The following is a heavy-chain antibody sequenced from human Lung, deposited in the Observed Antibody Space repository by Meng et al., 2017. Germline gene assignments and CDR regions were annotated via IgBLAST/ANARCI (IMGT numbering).Heavy chain of an antibody. CDR2: INHSGST. CDR3: ARGPTTMAHDFDY. V-gene: IGHV4-34*01. J-gene: IGHJ4*02. CDR1: GGSFSDYY. D-gene: IGHD4-11*01. Sequence: QGQLQQWGAGRVKPLETLSLTCVVSGGSFSDYYWRWIRQPPGKGLEWIGEINHSGSTNYNPSLESRATISVDTSQNNLSLKLSSVTAADSAVYYCARGPTTMAHDFDYWGQGTLVTVSS.